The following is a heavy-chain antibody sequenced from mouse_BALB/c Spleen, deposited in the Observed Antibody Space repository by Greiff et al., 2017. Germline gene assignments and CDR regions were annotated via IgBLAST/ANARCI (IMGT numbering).Heavy chain of an antibody. D-gene: IGHD2-14*01. J-gene: IGHJ4*01. CDR2: INPYNDGT. CDR3: ASGGYYRYDDAPMDV. CDR1: GYTFTSYV. V-gene: IGHV1-14*01. Sequence: VQLKESGPELVKPGASVKMSCKASGYTFTSYVMHWVKQKPGQGLEWIGYINPYNDGTKYNEKFKGKATLTSDKSSSTAYMELSSLTSEASAVYDCASGGYYRYDDAPMDVWGEGTSVTVSS.